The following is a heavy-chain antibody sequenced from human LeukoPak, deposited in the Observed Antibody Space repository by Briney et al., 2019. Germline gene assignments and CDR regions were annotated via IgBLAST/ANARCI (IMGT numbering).Heavy chain of an antibody. V-gene: IGHV4-4*07. Sequence: PSETLSLTCTVSGGFLTTHYRAWMRQPAGKGLEWIGRVHSTGSTNYSPYLKSRVTMSVDTSKNQLSLRLTSVTVADSAIYYCARYCNSASCSDFKGAFDIWGHGTMVTVSS. CDR3: ARYCNSASCSDFKGAFDI. CDR2: VHSTGST. J-gene: IGHJ3*02. CDR1: GGFLTTHY. D-gene: IGHD2-2*01.